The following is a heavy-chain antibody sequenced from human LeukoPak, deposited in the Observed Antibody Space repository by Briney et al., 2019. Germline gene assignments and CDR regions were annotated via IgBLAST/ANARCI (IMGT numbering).Heavy chain of an antibody. CDR1: GGSFSGYY. CDR2: INHSGST. V-gene: IGHV4-34*01. D-gene: IGHD3-16*02. Sequence: SETLSLTCAVYGGSFSGYYWSWIRQPPGKGLEWIGEINHSGSTNYNPSLKSRVTISVDTSKNQFSLKLSSVTAADTAVYYCAREPVYYDYVWGSYRHFDYWGQGTLVTVSS. J-gene: IGHJ4*02. CDR3: AREPVYYDYVWGSYRHFDY.